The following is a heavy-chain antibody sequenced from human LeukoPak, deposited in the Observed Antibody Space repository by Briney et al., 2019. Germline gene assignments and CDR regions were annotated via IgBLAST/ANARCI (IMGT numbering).Heavy chain of an antibody. J-gene: IGHJ6*02. Sequence: ASVKVSCKASGYTFTGYHMHWVRQAPGQGLEWMGWINPNSGGTNYAQKFQGRVTMTRDTSISTAYMELSRLRSDDTAVYYCARERTAVAALGYGMDVWGQGTTVTVSS. D-gene: IGHD6-19*01. CDR2: INPNSGGT. CDR3: ARERTAVAALGYGMDV. V-gene: IGHV1-2*02. CDR1: GYTFTGYH.